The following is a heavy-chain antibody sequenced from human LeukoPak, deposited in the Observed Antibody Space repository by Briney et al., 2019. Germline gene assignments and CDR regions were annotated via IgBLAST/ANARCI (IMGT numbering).Heavy chain of an antibody. D-gene: IGHD2-2*01. V-gene: IGHV3-30*02. CDR1: GFTFSSYG. J-gene: IGHJ4*02. CDR3: AKDQGGCSSTSCPFDY. Sequence: GGSLRLSCAASGFTFSSYGMHWVRQAPGKGLEWAAFIRYDGSNKYYADSVKGRFTISRDNSKNTLYLQMNSLRAEDTAVYYCAKDQGGCSSTSCPFDYWGQGTLVTVSS. CDR2: IRYDGSNK.